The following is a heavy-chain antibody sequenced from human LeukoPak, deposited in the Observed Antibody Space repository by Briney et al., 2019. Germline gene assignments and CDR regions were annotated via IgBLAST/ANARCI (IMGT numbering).Heavy chain of an antibody. Sequence: PGGSLRLSCAASGFTFSSYAMSWVRQAPGKGLEWVSAISGSGGSPNYADSVKGRFTISRDNSKDTLYLQMNTLRAEDTAVYYCAVRYDSSGYYYQPLDYWGQGALVTVSS. CDR1: GFTFSSYA. CDR3: AVRYDSSGYYYQPLDY. V-gene: IGHV3-23*01. CDR2: ISGSGGSP. J-gene: IGHJ4*02. D-gene: IGHD3-22*01.